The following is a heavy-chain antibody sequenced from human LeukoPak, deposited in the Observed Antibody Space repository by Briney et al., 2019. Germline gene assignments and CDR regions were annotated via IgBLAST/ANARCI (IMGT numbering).Heavy chain of an antibody. D-gene: IGHD3-22*01. CDR1: GGTFSSYA. CDR2: IIPILGTA. J-gene: IGHJ4*02. V-gene: IGHV1-69*13. Sequence: ASVKVSCKASGGTFSSYAISWVRQAPGQGLEWMGGIIPILGTANYAQKFQGRVTITADESTSTAYMELSSLRSEDTAVYYCARGYYDSSGYYYVGPFVDYWGQGTLVTVSS. CDR3: ARGYYDSSGYYYVGPFVDY.